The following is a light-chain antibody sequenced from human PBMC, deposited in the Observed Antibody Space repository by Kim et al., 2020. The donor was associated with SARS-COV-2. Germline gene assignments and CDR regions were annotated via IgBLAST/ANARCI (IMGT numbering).Light chain of an antibody. CDR1: QSVSSY. CDR3: QQRSNWPPMYT. CDR2: DAS. V-gene: IGKV3-11*01. J-gene: IGKJ2*01. Sequence: PGEKATPSCRASQSVSSYLAWYQPKPGQAPRLLIYDASNRATGIPARFSGSGSGTDFTLTISSLEPEDFAVYYCQQRSNWPPMYTFGQGTKLEIK.